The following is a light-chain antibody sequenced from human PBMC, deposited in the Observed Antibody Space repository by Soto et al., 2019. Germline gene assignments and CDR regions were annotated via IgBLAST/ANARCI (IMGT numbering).Light chain of an antibody. CDR3: LQVYITPYT. Sequence: DIQMTQSPSSLSASVGDRVTITCRASQSISSNLNWYQHKPGKAPKLLISDASRLQSGVPSSFMSSGCGTDFTLTISVLQPEYLATYYCLQVYITPYTFFQRTKLEIK. V-gene: IGKV1-39*01. J-gene: IGKJ2*01. CDR2: DAS. CDR1: QSISSN.